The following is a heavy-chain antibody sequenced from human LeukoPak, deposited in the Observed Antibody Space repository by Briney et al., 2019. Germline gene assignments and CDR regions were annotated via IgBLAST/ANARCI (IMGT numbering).Heavy chain of an antibody. CDR3: TRDREAYYFDY. V-gene: IGHV3-49*04. D-gene: IGHD1-26*01. CDR1: GFNFGEHA. J-gene: IGHJ4*02. Sequence: QPGRSPRLSCTTSGFNFGEHAMNWVRQAPGKGLEWGGFIRSKAYGGTKKYAASVKGRFPISRDDCKSIAYLQMNSLKTEDTAVYYCTRDREAYYFDYWGQGTLVTVSS. CDR2: IRSKAYGGTK.